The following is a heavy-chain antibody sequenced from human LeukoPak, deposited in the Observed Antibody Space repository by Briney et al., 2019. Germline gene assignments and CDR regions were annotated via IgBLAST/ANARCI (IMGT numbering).Heavy chain of an antibody. CDR1: GYSFNTYW. CDR2: IYPGDSDT. CDR3: ARLKVTEDAFDI. D-gene: IGHD2-21*02. V-gene: IGHV5-51*01. J-gene: IGHJ3*02. Sequence: GESLKISCRGSGYSFNTYWIGWVRQMPGKGLEWMGIIYPGDSDTRYSPSFQGQVTMSADKSINTAYLQWSSLKASDTAMYYCARLKVTEDAFDIWGQGTMVTVSS.